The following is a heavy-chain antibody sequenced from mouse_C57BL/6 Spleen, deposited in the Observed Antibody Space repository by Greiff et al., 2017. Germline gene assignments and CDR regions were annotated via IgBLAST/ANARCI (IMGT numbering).Heavy chain of an antibody. Sequence: QVQLKQPGAELVMPGASVKLSCKASGYTFTSYWMHWVKQRPGQGLEWIGEIDPSDSYTNYNQKFKGKSTLTVDKSSSTAYMQLSSLTSEDSAVYYCARRGYGSAMDYWGQGTSVTVSS. V-gene: IGHV1-69*01. CDR3: ARRGYGSAMDY. D-gene: IGHD3-1*01. J-gene: IGHJ4*01. CDR2: IDPSDSYT. CDR1: GYTFTSYW.